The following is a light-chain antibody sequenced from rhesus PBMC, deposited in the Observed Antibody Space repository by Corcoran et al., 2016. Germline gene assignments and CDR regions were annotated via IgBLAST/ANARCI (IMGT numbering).Light chain of an antibody. J-gene: IGKJ4*01. V-gene: IGKV1-33*01. Sequence: DIQMSQSPSSLSASVGDKVTISCRASQDISNALAWYQQKPGKAPKPLIYATSNLESGVPSRFRGSISGTDFPLTISSLQPEDFATYYCQQGYTSPLTFGGGTKVEIK. CDR1: QDISNA. CDR3: QQGYTSPLT. CDR2: ATS.